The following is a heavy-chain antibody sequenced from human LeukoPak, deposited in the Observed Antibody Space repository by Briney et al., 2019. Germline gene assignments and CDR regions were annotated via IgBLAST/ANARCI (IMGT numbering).Heavy chain of an antibody. CDR2: ISAYNGNT. V-gene: IGHV1-18*01. CDR1: GYTFTSYG. CDR3: VLCYGSGSYFMLDY. D-gene: IGHD3-10*01. J-gene: IGHJ4*02. Sequence: ASVKVPCKASGYTFTSYGISWVRQAPGQGLEWMGWISAYNGNTNYAQKLQGRVTMTTDTSTSTAYMELRSLRSDDTAVYYCVLCYGSGSYFMLDYWGQGTLVTVSS.